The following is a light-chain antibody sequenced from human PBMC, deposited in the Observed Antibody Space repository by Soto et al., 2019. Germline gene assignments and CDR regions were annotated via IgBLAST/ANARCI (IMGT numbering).Light chain of an antibody. CDR1: QSINYW. V-gene: IGKV1-5*01. CDR2: DAS. J-gene: IGKJ5*01. Sequence: DIKMKQSPSTLSASVGDRVTITCRASQSINYWLAWYQQKPGKAPKSLIYDASSLESGVPSRFGGSGSGTEFTLTISGLQPDDFASYYCQQYNSYMYTFGQGTRLEIK. CDR3: QQYNSYMYT.